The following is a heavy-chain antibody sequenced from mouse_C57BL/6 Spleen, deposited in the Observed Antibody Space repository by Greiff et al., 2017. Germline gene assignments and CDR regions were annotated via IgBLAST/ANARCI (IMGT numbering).Heavy chain of an antibody. Sequence: QVQLKESGPELVKPGASVKISCKASGYAFSSSWMNWVKQRPGKGLEWIGRIYPGDGDTNYNGKFKGKATLTADKSSSTAYMRLSSLASEDSAVYFCAGVARWSYWGQGTTLTVSS. CDR1: GYAFSSSW. CDR3: AGVARWSY. D-gene: IGHD1-1*01. CDR2: IYPGDGDT. J-gene: IGHJ2*01. V-gene: IGHV1-82*01.